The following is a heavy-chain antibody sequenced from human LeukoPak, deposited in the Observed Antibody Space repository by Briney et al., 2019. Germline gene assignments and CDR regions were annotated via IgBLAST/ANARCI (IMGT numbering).Heavy chain of an antibody. J-gene: IGHJ5*02. CDR1: GGSFSGYY. CDR3: ARHLRRITMVRREQFDP. Sequence: EASETLSLTCAVYGGSFSGYYWSWIRQPPGKGLEWIGEINHSGSTNYNPSLKSRVTISVDTSKNQFSLKLSSVTAADTAVYYCARHLRRITMVRREQFDPWGQGTLVTVSS. D-gene: IGHD3-10*01. V-gene: IGHV4-34*01. CDR2: INHSGST.